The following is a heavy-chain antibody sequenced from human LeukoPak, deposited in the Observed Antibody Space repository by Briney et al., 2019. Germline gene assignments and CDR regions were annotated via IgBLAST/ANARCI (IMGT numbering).Heavy chain of an antibody. J-gene: IGHJ4*02. Sequence: SVKVSCKASGGTFSSYAISWARQAPGQGLEWMGGIIPIFGTANYAQKFQGRVTITADESTSTAYMELSSLRSEGTAVYYRARGDDYSYFDYWGQGTLVTVSS. V-gene: IGHV1-69*01. CDR1: GGTFSSYA. CDR2: IIPIFGTA. D-gene: IGHD4-11*01. CDR3: ARGDDYSYFDY.